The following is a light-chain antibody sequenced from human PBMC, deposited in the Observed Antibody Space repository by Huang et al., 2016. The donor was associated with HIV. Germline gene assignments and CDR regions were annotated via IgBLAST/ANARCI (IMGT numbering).Light chain of an antibody. CDR2: GAS. V-gene: IGKV3-20*01. Sequence: EIVLTQSPGTLFLSPGERATLSCRASQRVSSSYLGWYQQKPGQAPRLVIHGASSRATGIPDRFSGSGSGTDFTLTISRLEPEDFAVYYCQQYGTSPQTFGQGTKVEMK. CDR1: QRVSSSY. J-gene: IGKJ1*01. CDR3: QQYGTSPQT.